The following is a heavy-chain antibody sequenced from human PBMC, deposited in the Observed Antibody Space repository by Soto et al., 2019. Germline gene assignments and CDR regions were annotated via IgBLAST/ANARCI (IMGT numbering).Heavy chain of an antibody. CDR2: INAGNGNT. CDR1: GYTFTSYA. D-gene: IGHD3-10*01. CDR3: ARGITGGSYWDFDL. J-gene: IGHJ2*01. V-gene: IGHV1-3*01. Sequence: QVQLVQSGAEVKKPGASVKVSCKASGYTFTSYAMHWVRQAPGQRLEWMGWINAGNGNTKYSQKFQGRVTITRDTSASTAYMELSRLRFENTACYYWARGITGGSYWDFDLWGRGTLVTVSS.